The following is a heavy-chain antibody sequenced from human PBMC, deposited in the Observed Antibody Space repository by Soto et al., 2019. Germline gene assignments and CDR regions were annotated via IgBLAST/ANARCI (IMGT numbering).Heavy chain of an antibody. V-gene: IGHV3-30-3*01. D-gene: IGHD2-15*01. Sequence: QVQLVESGGGVVQPGRSLRLSCAASGFTFRIYAMHWVRQAPGKGLECVAVISYDGSNKFYRDSVKGRFTISRDNSKNALYLEINRLSYEDTAVYYCARGDREVIAVVIGARPGEYGVDVWGQGTTVTVSS. CDR1: GFTFRIYA. CDR3: ARGDREVIAVVIGARPGEYGVDV. CDR2: ISYDGSNK. J-gene: IGHJ6*02.